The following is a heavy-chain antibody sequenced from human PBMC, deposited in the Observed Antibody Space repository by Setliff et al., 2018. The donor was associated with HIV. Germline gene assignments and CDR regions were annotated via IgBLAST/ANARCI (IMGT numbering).Heavy chain of an antibody. Sequence: KTSETLSLTCTVSGDSISTDYWTWIRQPPGKGLEWIGYIYNSASTSYNPSLKSRVTISVDTSKNQFSLKLSSVTAADTAVYYCARHSPSDYWGQGTLVPSPQ. CDR1: GDSISTDY. J-gene: IGHJ4*02. CDR3: ARHSPSDY. V-gene: IGHV4-59*08. CDR2: IYNSAST.